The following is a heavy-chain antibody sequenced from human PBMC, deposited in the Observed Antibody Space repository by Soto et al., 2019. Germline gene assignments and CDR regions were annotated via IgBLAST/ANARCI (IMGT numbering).Heavy chain of an antibody. D-gene: IGHD3-10*01. CDR1: GFTFSDFA. Sequence: VQLVESGGGVVQPGKSLRLSCAASGFTFSDFAMNWVRQAPGKGLEWLAIIAYDESHLDYSDSVKGRFTISRDNSHNTLYLQMNSMRADDTAVYFCVRELPPKAIRGFMFSWGQGTLVTVSS. CDR2: IAYDESHL. CDR3: VRELPPKAIRGFMFS. V-gene: IGHV3-30*04. J-gene: IGHJ5*02.